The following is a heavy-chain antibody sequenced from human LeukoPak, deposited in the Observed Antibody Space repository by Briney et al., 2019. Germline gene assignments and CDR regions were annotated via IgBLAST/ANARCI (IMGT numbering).Heavy chain of an antibody. J-gene: IGHJ6*02. Sequence: SETLSLTCTVSGGSISSYYWSWIRQPPGKGLEWIGYIYYSGSTNYNPSLKSRVTISVDTSKNQFSLKLSSVTAADTAVYYCARGAAYSYGYYYYYYGMDVWGQGTTVTVSS. V-gene: IGHV4-59*01. CDR3: ARGAAYSYGYYYYYYGMDV. CDR1: GGSISSYY. CDR2: IYYSGST. D-gene: IGHD5-18*01.